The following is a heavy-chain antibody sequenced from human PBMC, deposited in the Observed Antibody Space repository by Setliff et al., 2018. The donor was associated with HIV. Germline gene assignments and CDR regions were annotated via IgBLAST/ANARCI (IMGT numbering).Heavy chain of an antibody. V-gene: IGHV3-64*04. Sequence: TGGSLRLSCSASGFSFSNYAMHWVRQAPGKGLEYVSAISGNGGNTYYADSVKGRFTISRDNSKNTLYLQMNSLRAEDTAVYYCAKDRYYDSSGSPFDYWGQGTLVTVSS. D-gene: IGHD3-22*01. CDR2: ISGNGGNT. J-gene: IGHJ4*02. CDR1: GFSFSNYA. CDR3: AKDRYYDSSGSPFDY.